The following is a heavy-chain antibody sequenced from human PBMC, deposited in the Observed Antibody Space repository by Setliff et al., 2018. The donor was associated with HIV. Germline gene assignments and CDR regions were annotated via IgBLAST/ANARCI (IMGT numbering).Heavy chain of an antibody. CDR1: GYTFSSYW. CDR3: VREAPALRYSEWLDETGWFDP. V-gene: IGHV3-7*05. J-gene: IGHJ5*02. D-gene: IGHD3-9*01. Sequence: PGGSLRLSCAASGYTFSSYWMAWVRQCPGKGLEWVANIQQHGSEIHYVASVEGRFTISRDNAANSVYLQMFSLRAEDTAIYYCVREAPALRYSEWLDETGWFDPWGQGTQVTVSS. CDR2: IQQHGSEI.